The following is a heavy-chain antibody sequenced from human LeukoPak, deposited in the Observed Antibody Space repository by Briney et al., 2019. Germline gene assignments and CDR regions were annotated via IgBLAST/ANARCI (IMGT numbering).Heavy chain of an antibody. CDR1: GFTFSSFA. D-gene: IGHD3-3*02. CDR3: AKHRAVLVLGHDAFVI. CDR2: ISGSGGST. Sequence: GGSLRLSCAASGFTFSSFAMSWVRQAPGKGLEWVSAISGSGGSTYYADSVRGRFTISSDNSKNTLYLQINRLKAAETAVYCCAKHRAVLVLGHDAFVIWGQKTMVTVSS. J-gene: IGHJ3*02. V-gene: IGHV3-23*01.